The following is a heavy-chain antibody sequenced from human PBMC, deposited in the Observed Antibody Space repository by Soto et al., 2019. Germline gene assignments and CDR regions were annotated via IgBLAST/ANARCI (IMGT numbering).Heavy chain of an antibody. CDR1: GLTFSSYS. D-gene: IGHD4-17*01. CDR2: ISSSSITI. V-gene: IGHV3-48*01. J-gene: IGHJ4*02. CDR3: TRGGDYGFDY. Sequence: EVQLVESGGGLVQPGGSLRLSCAASGLTFSSYSMNWFRQAPGKGLEWVSYISSSSITIYYADFVKGRFTISRDNAKNTLYLQMNSLRAEDTAVYYCTRGGDYGFDYWGQGTLVTVSS.